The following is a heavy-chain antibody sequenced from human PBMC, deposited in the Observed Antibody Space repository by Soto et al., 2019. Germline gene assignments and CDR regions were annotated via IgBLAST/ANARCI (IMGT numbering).Heavy chain of an antibody. CDR1: GGTFSSYT. Sequence: QVQLVQSGAEVKKPGSSVKVSCKASGGTFSSYTISWVRQAPGQGLEWMGRIIPILGIANYAQKFQGRVTXXAXKXXSTADMEVSSLGSEDTAVYYCARGGSLWFGEPPDYWGQGTLVTVSS. D-gene: IGHD3-10*01. CDR3: ARGGSLWFGEPPDY. J-gene: IGHJ4*02. V-gene: IGHV1-69*02. CDR2: IIPILGIA.